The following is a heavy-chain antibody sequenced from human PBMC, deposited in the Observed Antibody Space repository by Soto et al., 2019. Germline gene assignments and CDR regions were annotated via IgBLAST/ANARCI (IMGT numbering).Heavy chain of an antibody. CDR1: GFTFSSYS. V-gene: IGHV3-21*01. CDR3: ARDSMVRGVITPAYYYGMDV. D-gene: IGHD3-10*01. CDR2: ISSSSSYI. J-gene: IGHJ6*02. Sequence: PGGSLRLSCAASGFTFSSYSMNWVRQAPGKGLEWVSSISSSSSYIYYADSVKGRFTISRDNAKNSLYLQMNSLRAEDTAVYYCARDSMVRGVITPAYYYGMDVWGQGTTVTVS.